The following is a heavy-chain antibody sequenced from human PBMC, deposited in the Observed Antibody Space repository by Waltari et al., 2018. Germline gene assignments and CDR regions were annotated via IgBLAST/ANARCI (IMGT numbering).Heavy chain of an antibody. CDR1: VVSFNRFY. CDR3: ATSGNLGVIGT. CDR2: LHYSGNT. V-gene: IGHV4-59*03. D-gene: IGHD3-10*01. Sequence: QVQLQQSGPRLVKPSEILTLSCTIPVVSFNRFYFSWTRQAPGKRLEWIAHLHYSGNTNNNPSFNSRITISLDRSKSELSLNLNSVTTADTAVYYCATSGNLGVIGTWDQGTRVIVSS. J-gene: IGHJ5*02.